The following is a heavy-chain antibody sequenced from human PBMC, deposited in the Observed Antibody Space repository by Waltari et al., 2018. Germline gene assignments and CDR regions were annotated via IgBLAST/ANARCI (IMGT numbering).Heavy chain of an antibody. Sequence: QVQLVESGGGVVQPGGSLRLSCAASGFTFSSYGMPWVRQAPGKGLEWVAFIRYDGSNKYYADSVKGRFTISRDNSKNTLYLQMNSLRAEDTAVYYCAKETFATVTTHFDYWGQGTLVTVSS. J-gene: IGHJ4*02. CDR1: GFTFSSYG. V-gene: IGHV3-30*02. CDR2: IRYDGSNK. D-gene: IGHD4-17*01. CDR3: AKETFATVTTHFDY.